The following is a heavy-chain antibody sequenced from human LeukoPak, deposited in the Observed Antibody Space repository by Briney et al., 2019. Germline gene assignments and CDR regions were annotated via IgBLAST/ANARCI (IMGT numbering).Heavy chain of an antibody. D-gene: IGHD2-15*01. J-gene: IGHJ5*02. CDR1: GGSISSYY. CDR3: AREWGYCSGGSCYSGWFDP. Sequence: SETLSLTCTVSGGSISSYYWSWIRQPPGKGLEWIGYIYYSGSTNYNPSLKSRVTISVDTSKNQFSLKLSSVTAADTAAYYCAREWGYCSGGSCYSGWFDPWGQGTLVTVSS. V-gene: IGHV4-59*01. CDR2: IYYSGST.